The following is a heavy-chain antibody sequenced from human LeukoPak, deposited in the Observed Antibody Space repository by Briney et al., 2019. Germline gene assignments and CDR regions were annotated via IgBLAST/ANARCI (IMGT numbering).Heavy chain of an antibody. CDR2: INPNSGGT. CDR1: GYTFTGYY. V-gene: IGHV1-2*04. J-gene: IGHJ4*02. CDR3: ARVRERGYYDFWSGYSYYFDY. Sequence: ASVKVSCKASGYTFTGYYMHWVRQAPGQGLEWMGWINPNSGGTNYAQKFQGWVTMTRDTSISTAYMELSRLRSDDTAVYYCARVRERGYYDFWSGYSYYFDYWAQGTLVTVSS. D-gene: IGHD3-3*01.